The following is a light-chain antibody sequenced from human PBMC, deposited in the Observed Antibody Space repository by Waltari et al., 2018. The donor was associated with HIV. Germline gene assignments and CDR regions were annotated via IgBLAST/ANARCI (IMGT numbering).Light chain of an antibody. V-gene: IGLV2-14*01. CDR1: SRAVGGYNY. CDR2: EVS. CDR3: SSFRSGSTLVV. J-gene: IGLJ2*01. Sequence: QSALTQPASVSGSPGQSITISCTGTSRAVGGYNYVSWYQQYPGKAPKPMIYEVSYRPSGVSNRFSGSKSGNTASLTISGLQAEDEAEYYCSSFRSGSTLVVFGGGTKLTVL.